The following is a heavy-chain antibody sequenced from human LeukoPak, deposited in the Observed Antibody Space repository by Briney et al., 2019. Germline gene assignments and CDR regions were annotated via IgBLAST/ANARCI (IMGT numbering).Heavy chain of an antibody. CDR2: VRYDGSDK. CDR1: GFTFSSYG. J-gene: IGHJ4*02. V-gene: IGHV3-30*02. CDR3: ASNVFGELFPVDY. Sequence: GGSLRLSCAASGFTFSSYGMHWVRQNSGKGLEWVALVRYDGSDKYYADSVKGRFTISRDNSKNTLYLQMTSLRAEDTAVYYCASNVFGELFPVDYWGQGTLVTVSS. D-gene: IGHD3-10*01.